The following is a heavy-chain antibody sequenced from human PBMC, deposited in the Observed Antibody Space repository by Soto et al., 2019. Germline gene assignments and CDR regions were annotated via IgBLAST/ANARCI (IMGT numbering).Heavy chain of an antibody. Sequence: ALVILSVTWTVSDGSIRSYYWSWIRKPPGKGLEWIGYIYHSESTYYNPSLKSRVTISVDRSKNQFSLNLSSVTAADTAVYYCASSNIAAAGFYYYGMDVWGRGTTVTVSS. CDR2: IYHSEST. CDR1: DGSIRSYY. J-gene: IGHJ6*02. CDR3: ASSNIAAAGFYYYGMDV. D-gene: IGHD6-13*01. V-gene: IGHV4-59*01.